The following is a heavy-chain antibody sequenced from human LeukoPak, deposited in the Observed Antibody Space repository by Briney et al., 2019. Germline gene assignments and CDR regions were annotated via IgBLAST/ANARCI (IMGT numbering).Heavy chain of an antibody. Sequence: GGSLRLSCAASGFTFSSYSMNWVRQAPGKGLEWVSSISSSSSYIYYADSVKGRFTISRDNAQNSLYLQTNSLRAEDTAVYYCARELQYHGGFDYWGQGTLVTVSS. CDR3: ARELQYHGGFDY. CDR2: ISSSSSYI. V-gene: IGHV3-21*01. CDR1: GFTFSSYS. D-gene: IGHD4-11*01. J-gene: IGHJ4*02.